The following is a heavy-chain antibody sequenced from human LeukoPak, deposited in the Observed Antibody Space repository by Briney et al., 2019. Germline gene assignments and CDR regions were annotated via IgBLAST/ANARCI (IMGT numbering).Heavy chain of an antibody. Sequence: GGSLRLSCAASGFTFSSYGMHWVRQAPGKGLEWVAFIRYDGSNKYYADSVKGRFTISRDNSKNTLYLQMNSLRAEDTAVYYCAKDFGRIWQRLNLDYWGQGTLVTVSS. D-gene: IGHD6-25*01. CDR1: GFTFSSYG. CDR2: IRYDGSNK. CDR3: AKDFGRIWQRLNLDY. V-gene: IGHV3-30*02. J-gene: IGHJ4*02.